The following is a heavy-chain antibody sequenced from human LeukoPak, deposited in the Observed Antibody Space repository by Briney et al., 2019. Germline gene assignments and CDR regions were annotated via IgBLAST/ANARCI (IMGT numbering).Heavy chain of an antibody. CDR1: GFTFSSYS. V-gene: IGHV3-48*01. Sequence: GGSLRLSCAASGFTFSSYSTNWVRQAPGKGLEWVSYISSSSSTIYYADSVKGRFTISRDNAKNSLYLQMNSLRAEDTAVYYCARAGYSSSWPFDYWGQGTLVTVSS. D-gene: IGHD6-13*01. CDR2: ISSSSSTI. J-gene: IGHJ4*02. CDR3: ARAGYSSSWPFDY.